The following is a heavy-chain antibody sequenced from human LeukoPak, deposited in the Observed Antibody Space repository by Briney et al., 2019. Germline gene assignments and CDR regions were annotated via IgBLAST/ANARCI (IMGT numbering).Heavy chain of an antibody. CDR2: IYYSGNT. J-gene: IGHJ6*03. Sequence: PSETLSLTCTVSGGSIGSSDSFWGWIRQPPGKGLEGIGSIYYSGNTYYNPSLKSRITISVDTSKNHFSLKLTSLTAANTTVYFCARDPGDRDYCYSYYMDVWVKGTRVTVSS. CDR3: ARDPGDRDYCYSYYMDV. CDR1: GGSIGSSDSF. V-gene: IGHV4-39*07.